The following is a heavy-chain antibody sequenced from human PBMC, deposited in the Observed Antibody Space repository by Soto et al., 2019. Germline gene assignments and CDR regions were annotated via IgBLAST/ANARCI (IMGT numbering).Heavy chain of an antibody. D-gene: IGHD2-2*01. CDR1: GYSISSGYY. V-gene: IGHV4-38-2*02. Sequence: SETLSLTCTVSGYSISSGYYWGWIRQPPGKGLEWIGSIYHSGSTYYNPSLKSRVTISVDTSKNQFSLKLSSVTAADTAVYYCARDEIIDCSSTSCYWFDPWGQGTLVTVSS. J-gene: IGHJ5*02. CDR3: ARDEIIDCSSTSCYWFDP. CDR2: IYHSGST.